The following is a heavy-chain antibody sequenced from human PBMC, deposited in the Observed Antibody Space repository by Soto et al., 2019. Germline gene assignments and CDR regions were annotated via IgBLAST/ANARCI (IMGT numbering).Heavy chain of an antibody. Sequence: PAETLSLTCTVSGGSISSSSYYWGWIRQPPGKGLEWIGTIYYSGTTNYNPSLKSRVTISVDTSKNQFSLKLSSVTAADTAVYYCARSYRTDYLLRRSSRLWSDYGMDVWGQGTTVTVSS. J-gene: IGHJ6*02. V-gene: IGHV4-39*07. CDR3: ARSYRTDYLLRRSSRLWSDYGMDV. CDR1: GGSISSSSYY. CDR2: IYYSGTT. D-gene: IGHD3-3*01.